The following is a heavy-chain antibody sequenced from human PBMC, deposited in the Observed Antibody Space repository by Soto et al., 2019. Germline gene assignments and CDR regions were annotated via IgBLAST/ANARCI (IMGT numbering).Heavy chain of an antibody. D-gene: IGHD2-21*02. CDR3: ARYIVVVTATYAFDI. Sequence: GGSLRLSCAASGFTFSTYWMSWVRQAPGKGLEWVANIKPDGSEKYYADSVKGRFTISRDNSKNTLYLQMNSLRAEDTAVYYCARYIVVVTATYAFDIWGQGTMVTVS. CDR1: GFTFSTYW. CDR2: IKPDGSEK. V-gene: IGHV3-7*04. J-gene: IGHJ3*02.